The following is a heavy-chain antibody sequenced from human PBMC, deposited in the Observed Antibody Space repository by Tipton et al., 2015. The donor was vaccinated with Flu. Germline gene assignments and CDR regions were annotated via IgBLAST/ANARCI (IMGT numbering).Heavy chain of an antibody. J-gene: IGHJ4*02. CDR2: INQDGSVK. V-gene: IGHV3-7*03. Sequence: SLRLSCAASGFTFSDYWMTWVRQAPGKGLEWVANINQDGSVKYFVDSVKGRSTISRDNAKNLVYLQMDSLRAEDTAVYYCARAIGAADSYWGQGTLVTVSS. CDR1: GFTFSDYW. D-gene: IGHD6-13*01. CDR3: ARAIGAADSY.